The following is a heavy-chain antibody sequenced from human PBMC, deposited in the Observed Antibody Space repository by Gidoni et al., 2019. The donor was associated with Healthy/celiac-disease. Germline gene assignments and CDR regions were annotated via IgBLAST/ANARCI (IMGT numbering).Heavy chain of an antibody. CDR1: GFTFSTYG. J-gene: IGHJ5*02. Sequence: QVQLVESGGAVSQLGRPLRLPCAPSGFTFSTYGMHCARQAPGKGLEWVAVIWYDGSNKYYADSVKGRFTISRDNTKNTLYLQMNRLRAEDTAVYYCAREVWRAWFDPWGQGTLVTVSS. V-gene: IGHV3-33*01. D-gene: IGHD3-3*01. CDR3: AREVWRAWFDP. CDR2: IWYDGSNK.